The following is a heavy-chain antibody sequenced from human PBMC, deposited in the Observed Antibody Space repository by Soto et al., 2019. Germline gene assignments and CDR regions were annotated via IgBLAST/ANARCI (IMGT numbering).Heavy chain of an antibody. CDR1: GGSISSYY. D-gene: IGHD3-3*01. CDR2: IYYSGST. J-gene: IGHJ6*03. Sequence: PSETLSLTCTVSGGSISSYYWSWIRQPPGKGLEWIGYIYYSGSTNYNPSLKSRVTISVDTSKNQFSLKLSSVTAADTAVYYCARTYYDFWSGYSYFVHYYYYMDVWGKGTTVTVSS. CDR3: ARTYYDFWSGYSYFVHYYYYMDV. V-gene: IGHV4-59*08.